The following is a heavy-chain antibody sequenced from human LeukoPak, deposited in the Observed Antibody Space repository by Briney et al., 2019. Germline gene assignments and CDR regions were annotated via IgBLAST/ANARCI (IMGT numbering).Heavy chain of an antibody. Sequence: PSETLSLTCTVSGGSISSSSYYWGWIRQPPGKGLEWIGSIYYSGSTYYNPSLKSRVTISVDTSKNQFSLKLISVTAADTAVYYCARAATVRSMIVVARRGRWFDPWGQGTLVTVSS. V-gene: IGHV4-39*07. D-gene: IGHD3-22*01. CDR2: IYYSGST. J-gene: IGHJ5*02. CDR3: ARAATVRSMIVVARRGRWFDP. CDR1: GGSISSSSYY.